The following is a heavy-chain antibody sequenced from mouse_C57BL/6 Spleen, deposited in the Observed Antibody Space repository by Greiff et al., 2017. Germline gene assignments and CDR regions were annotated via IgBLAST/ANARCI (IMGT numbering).Heavy chain of an antibody. J-gene: IGHJ2*01. CDR2: IYPGDGDT. V-gene: IGHV1-80*01. D-gene: IGHD4-1*01. CDR3: ARFPLTGFYYFDY. CDR1: GYAFSSYW. Sequence: VQLQQSGAELVKPGASVKISCKASGYAFSSYWMNWVKQRPGKGLEWIGQIYPGDGDTNYNGKFKGKATLTADKSSSTAYMQLSSLTYEDSAVYYCARFPLTGFYYFDYWGQGTTLTVSS.